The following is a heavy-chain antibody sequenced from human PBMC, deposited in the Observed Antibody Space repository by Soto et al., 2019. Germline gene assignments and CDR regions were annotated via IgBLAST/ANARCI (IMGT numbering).Heavy chain of an antibody. V-gene: IGHV4-59*01. D-gene: IGHD3-10*01. CDR3: AREIRYGSGSAYWHHYYFDY. CDR2: IYYRGST. Sequence: PSETLSLTCTVSGDSISNSYWSWIRQPPGKGLEWVGHIYYRGSTNYNPSLKSRVTISEDTSKNQFSLKLSAVTAADTALYYCAREIRYGSGSAYWHHYYFDYWGQGTLVTVSS. CDR1: GDSISNSY. J-gene: IGHJ4*02.